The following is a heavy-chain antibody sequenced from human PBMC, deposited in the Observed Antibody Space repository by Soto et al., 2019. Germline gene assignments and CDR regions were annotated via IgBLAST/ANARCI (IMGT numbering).Heavy chain of an antibody. CDR3: ARERNSGGYAFDI. CDR2: ISSSSSTI. Sequence: GGSLRISCAASGFTFSSYSMNWVRQAPGKGLEWVSYISSSSSTIYYADSVKGRFTISRDNAKNSLYLQMNSLRAEDTAVYYCARERNSGGYAFDIWGQGTMVTVSS. V-gene: IGHV3-48*04. J-gene: IGHJ3*02. CDR1: GFTFSSYS. D-gene: IGHD1-26*01.